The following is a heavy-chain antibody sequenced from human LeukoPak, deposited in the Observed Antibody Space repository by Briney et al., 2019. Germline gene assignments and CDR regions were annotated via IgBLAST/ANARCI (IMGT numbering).Heavy chain of an antibody. V-gene: IGHV3-11*05. Sequence: GGCLRLSCAASGFSFSDYYMSWIRQAPGKGLEWLSYISSSSSYTNYADSVKGRFTISRDNAKNSLNLQMNSLRAEDTAVYYCARGRRWIAAVGPDYWGQGTLVTVSS. CDR3: ARGRRWIAAVGPDY. CDR1: GFSFSDYY. D-gene: IGHD6-13*01. CDR2: ISSSSSYT. J-gene: IGHJ4*02.